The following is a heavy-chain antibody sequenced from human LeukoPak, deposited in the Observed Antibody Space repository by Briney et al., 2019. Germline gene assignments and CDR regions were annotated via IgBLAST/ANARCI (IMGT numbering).Heavy chain of an antibody. CDR3: APLGGYGGNSGGNSGY. Sequence: GGSLRLSCAASGFSVSSKYMGWVRQAPGKGLEWVSVIYSGGSTFVADSVKGRFTISRDNSKNTVYLQMNSLRAEDTAVYYCAPLGGYGGNSGGNSGYWGQGTLVTVSS. CDR1: GFSVSSKY. D-gene: IGHD4-23*01. J-gene: IGHJ4*02. CDR2: IYSGGST. V-gene: IGHV3-53*01.